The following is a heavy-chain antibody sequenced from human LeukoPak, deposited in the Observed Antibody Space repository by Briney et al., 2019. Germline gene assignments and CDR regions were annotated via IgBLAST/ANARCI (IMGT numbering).Heavy chain of an antibody. CDR2: IYHSGST. CDR3: ARTRTSLVTTGNAFDI. D-gene: IGHD4-17*01. CDR1: GGSISSSNW. J-gene: IGHJ3*02. V-gene: IGHV4-4*02. Sequence: PSGTLSLTCAVSGGSISSSNWWSWVRQPPGKGLGWIGEIYHSGSTNYNPSLKSRVTISVDKSKNQFSLKLSSVTAADTAVYYCARTRTSLVTTGNAFDIWGQGTMVTVSS.